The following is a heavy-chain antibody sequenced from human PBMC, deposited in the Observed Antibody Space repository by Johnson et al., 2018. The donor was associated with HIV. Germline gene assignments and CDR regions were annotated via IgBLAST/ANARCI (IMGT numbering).Heavy chain of an antibody. CDR3: VRDDYAFHI. Sequence: VQLVESGGGLIQPGGSLRFSCAGSGFTVSRSYMSWVRQAPGKGLEWVSVIYSGGSTYYADSVKGRCTISRDNAKNTLYLEMKSLRVDDTAVYYCVRDDYAFHIWGQGTMVTVSS. CDR1: GFTVSRSY. D-gene: IGHD2-21*02. J-gene: IGHJ3*02. CDR2: IYSGGST. V-gene: IGHV3-53*01.